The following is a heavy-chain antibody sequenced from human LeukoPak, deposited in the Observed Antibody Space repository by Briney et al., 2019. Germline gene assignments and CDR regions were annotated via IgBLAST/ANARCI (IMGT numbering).Heavy chain of an antibody. J-gene: IGHJ4*02. V-gene: IGHV3-21*01. CDR3: ARDRGYDSSGYLDY. D-gene: IGHD3-22*01. Sequence: PGGSLRLSCAASGFTFSSYGMHWVRQAPGKGLEWVSSISSSSSYIYYADSVKGRFTISRDNAKNSLYLQMNSLRAEDTAVYYCARDRGYDSSGYLDYWGQGTLVTVSS. CDR2: ISSSSSYI. CDR1: GFTFSSYG.